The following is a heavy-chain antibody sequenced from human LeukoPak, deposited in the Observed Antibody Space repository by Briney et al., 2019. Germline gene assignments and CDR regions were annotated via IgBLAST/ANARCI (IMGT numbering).Heavy chain of an antibody. D-gene: IGHD6-13*01. J-gene: IGHJ6*03. Sequence: SETLSLTCTVSGGSISSSSYYWGWIRQPPGKGLEWIGSIYYSGSTYYNPSLKSRVTISVDTSKNQFSLKLSSVTAADTAVYYCARDGGPATGIAAAGDPERTGYYYYMDVWGKGTTVTISS. CDR1: GGSISSSSYY. CDR2: IYYSGST. V-gene: IGHV4-39*07. CDR3: ARDGGPATGIAAAGDPERTGYYYYMDV.